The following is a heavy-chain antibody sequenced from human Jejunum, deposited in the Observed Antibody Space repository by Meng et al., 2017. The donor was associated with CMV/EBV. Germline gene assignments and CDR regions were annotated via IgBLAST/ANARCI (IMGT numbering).Heavy chain of an antibody. CDR3: TRDLVRSLAPNN. V-gene: IGHV3-21*01. CDR1: GFLFNTYA. J-gene: IGHJ4*02. Sequence: CEASGFLFNTYAMNWVRQAPEKGLEWVSSIDASSTYIYYADSVKGRFTISRDNAASSLYLQMNSLRAEDTGIYYCTRDLVRSLAPNNWGQGTLVTVSS. CDR2: IDASSTYI. D-gene: IGHD2-21*01.